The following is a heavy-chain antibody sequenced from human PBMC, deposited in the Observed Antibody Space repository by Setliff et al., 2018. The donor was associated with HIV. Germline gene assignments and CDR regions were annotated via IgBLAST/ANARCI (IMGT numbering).Heavy chain of an antibody. V-gene: IGHV4-61*09. CDR2: IHTTGST. Sequence: PSETLSLTCSVSGDSISSGSYYWSWIRLPAGKGLEWIGQIHTTGSTNYNPSLKSRVTISVDTSKNQFSLKLSSVTAADTAVYYCARTRSGTYYGEMNWFDPWGQGILVTVSS. D-gene: IGHD3-10*01. CDR3: ARTRSGTYYGEMNWFDP. CDR1: GDSISSGSYY. J-gene: IGHJ5*02.